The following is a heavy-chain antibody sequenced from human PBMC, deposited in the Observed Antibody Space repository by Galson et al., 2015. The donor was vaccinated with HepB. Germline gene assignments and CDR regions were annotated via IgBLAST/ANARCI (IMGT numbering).Heavy chain of an antibody. Sequence: SLRLSCAASGFTFSSYGMHWVRQAPGKGLEWVAVISYDGSNKCYADSVKGRFTISRDNSKNTLYLQMNSLRAEDTAVYYCAKVPYPLIVVASNEYFQHWGQGTLVTVSS. V-gene: IGHV3-30*18. D-gene: IGHD3-22*01. J-gene: IGHJ1*01. CDR3: AKVPYPLIVVASNEYFQH. CDR1: GFTFSSYG. CDR2: ISYDGSNK.